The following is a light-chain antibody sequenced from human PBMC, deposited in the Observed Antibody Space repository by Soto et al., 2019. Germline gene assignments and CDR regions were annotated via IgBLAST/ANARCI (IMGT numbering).Light chain of an antibody. CDR3: SSYTFASTLV. CDR2: NVS. J-gene: IGLJ1*01. Sequence: QSVLAQPASVSGFPGQSIVIPCTGASSDVGAFNYVSWYQQHPGKAPKLMIYNVSKRPSGVPDRFAGSKSGNTASLTISGLPANDEADYYCSSYTFASTLVFGTGSKVTVL. V-gene: IGLV2-14*03. CDR1: SSDVGAFNY.